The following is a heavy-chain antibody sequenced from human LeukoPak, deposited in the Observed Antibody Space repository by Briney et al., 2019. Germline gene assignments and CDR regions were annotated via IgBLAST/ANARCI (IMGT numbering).Heavy chain of an antibody. V-gene: IGHV4-30-4*01. J-gene: IGHJ4*02. CDR2: IYYSGST. CDR3: ARVQAAAVHYDY. CDR1: GGSISSGDYY. Sequence: SETLSLTCTVSGGSISSGDYYWSWIRQPPGKGLEWIGYIYYSGSTYYNPSLKSRVTISVDTSKNQFSLKLSSVTAADTAVYYCARVQAAAVHYDYWGQGTLVTVSS. D-gene: IGHD6-13*01.